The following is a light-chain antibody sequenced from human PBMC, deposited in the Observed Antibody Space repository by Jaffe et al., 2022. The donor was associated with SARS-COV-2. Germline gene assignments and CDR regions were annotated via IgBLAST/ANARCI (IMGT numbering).Light chain of an antibody. V-gene: IGKV3-15*01. J-gene: IGKJ1*01. CDR2: GAS. CDR3: QQYDTWPRT. Sequence: EIVMTQSPATLSVSLGGRATLSCRASQSISTNLVWYQQKPGQAPRLLIYGASSRATGVPARFSGSGSGTEFTLTISGLQSEDFALYHCQQYDTWPRTFGQGTKVEV. CDR1: QSISTN.